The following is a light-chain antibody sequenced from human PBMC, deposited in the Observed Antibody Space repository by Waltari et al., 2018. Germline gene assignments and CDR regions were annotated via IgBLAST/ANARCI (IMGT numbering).Light chain of an antibody. CDR1: QSISRA. V-gene: IGKV3-11*01. Sequence: IALTQSPATLSFSPGDRATLSCRASQSISRALAWYQQKPGQAPRLVIYDSSNRATGIPARFSGSGSGTDFTLTITSLEPEDFAVYYCHQRFNWPPWTFGQGTKVEIK. CDR3: HQRFNWPPWT. CDR2: DSS. J-gene: IGKJ1*01.